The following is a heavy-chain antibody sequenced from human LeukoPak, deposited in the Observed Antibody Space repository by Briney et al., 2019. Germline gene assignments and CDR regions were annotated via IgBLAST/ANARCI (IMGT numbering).Heavy chain of an antibody. J-gene: IGHJ4*02. CDR2: IISSNSYI. D-gene: IGHD2-21*02. Sequence: PGGSVRLLCAASGFTFRSYSMIWVRQAPGKGLEWVSYIISSNSYIFYAHSVKGRFPLYRDNAKNSLYLHMNSQRAGHAGVFYCARGVGDVEFLDYWGQGTLVTVSS. CDR1: GFTFRSYS. V-gene: IGHV3-21*01. CDR3: ARGVGDVEFLDY.